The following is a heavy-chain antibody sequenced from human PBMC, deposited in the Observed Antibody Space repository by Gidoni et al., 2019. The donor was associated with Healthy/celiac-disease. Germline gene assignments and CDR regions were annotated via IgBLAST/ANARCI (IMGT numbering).Heavy chain of an antibody. D-gene: IGHD3-22*01. J-gene: IGHJ4*02. CDR2: ISGSGGST. Sequence: EVQLLESGGGLVQPGGSLRLSCAASGFTFSSYAMSWVRQAPGKGLEWVSAISGSGGSTYYADSVKGRFTISRDNSKNTLYLQMNSLRAEDTAVYYCAKGPLDSSGYYYVPLFDYWGQGTLVTVSS. CDR3: AKGPLDSSGYYYVPLFDY. CDR1: GFTFSSYA. V-gene: IGHV3-23*01.